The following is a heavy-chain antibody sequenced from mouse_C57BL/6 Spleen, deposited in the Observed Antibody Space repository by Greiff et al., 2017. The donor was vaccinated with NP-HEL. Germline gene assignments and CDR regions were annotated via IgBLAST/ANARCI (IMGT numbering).Heavy chain of an antibody. V-gene: IGHV14-2*01. CDR1: GFNIKDYY. Sequence: EVQLQQSGAELVKPGASVKLSCTASGFNIKDYYMHWVKQRPEQGLEWIGRIDPEDGETTYAPKFPGKATITADTSSNTAYLQLSSLTSEDTAVYYCARSSLLRSNYFDYWGQVTTLTVSS. CDR2: IDPEDGET. J-gene: IGHJ2*01. D-gene: IGHD1-2*01. CDR3: ARSSLLRSNYFDY.